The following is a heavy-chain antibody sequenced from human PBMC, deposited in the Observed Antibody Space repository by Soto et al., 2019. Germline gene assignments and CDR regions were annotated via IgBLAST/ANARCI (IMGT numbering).Heavy chain of an antibody. Sequence: ASVKVSCKASGYTFTSYGISWVRQAPGQGLEWMGWISAYNGNTNYAQKLQGRVTMTTDTSTSTAYMELSSLRSEDTAVYYCARDIGLVYSYAYSDGMDVWGQGTTVTVSS. D-gene: IGHD5-18*01. CDR2: ISAYNGNT. V-gene: IGHV1-18*01. CDR3: ARDIGLVYSYAYSDGMDV. J-gene: IGHJ6*02. CDR1: GYTFTSYG.